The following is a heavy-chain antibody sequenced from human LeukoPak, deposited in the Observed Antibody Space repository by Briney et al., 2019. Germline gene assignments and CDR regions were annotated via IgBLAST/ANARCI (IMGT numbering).Heavy chain of an antibody. CDR1: GGTFSSYA. CDR3: ARVNGYSYGSMYYFDY. J-gene: IGHJ4*02. CDR2: IIPIFGTA. Sequence: GPSVKVSCKASGGTFSSYAISWVRQAPGQGLEWMGGIIPIFGTANYAQKFQGRVTITADKSTSTAYMELSSLRSEDTAVYYCARVNGYSYGSMYYFDYWGQGTLVTVSS. D-gene: IGHD5-18*01. V-gene: IGHV1-69*06.